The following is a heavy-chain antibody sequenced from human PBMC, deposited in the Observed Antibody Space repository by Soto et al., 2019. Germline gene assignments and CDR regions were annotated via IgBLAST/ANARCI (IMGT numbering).Heavy chain of an antibody. CDR1: GGSISSYY. CDR3: ARDGDGYNLAY. Sequence: QVQLQESGPGLVKPSETLSLTCTVSGGSISSYYWSWIRQPPGKGLEWIGYIYYSGSTNYNPSLKSRVTISVDTSKNQFSLKLSSVTAADTAVYYCARDGDGYNLAYWGQGTLVTVSS. D-gene: IGHD5-12*01. J-gene: IGHJ4*02. V-gene: IGHV4-59*01. CDR2: IYYSGST.